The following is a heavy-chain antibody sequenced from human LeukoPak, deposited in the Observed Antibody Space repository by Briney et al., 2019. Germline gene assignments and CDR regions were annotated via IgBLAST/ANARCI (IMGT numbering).Heavy chain of an antibody. V-gene: IGHV3-23*01. Sequence: GGSLRLSCAASGFTFSIYAMSWVRQAPGKGLEWVSSLSGSGGSTYYADSVKGRFTISRDNSKNTLYLQMNSLRAEDTAVYYCAKEYSRGGFDYWGQGTLVTVSS. CDR2: LSGSGGST. CDR1: GFTFSIYA. J-gene: IGHJ4*02. CDR3: AKEYSRGGFDY. D-gene: IGHD6-13*01.